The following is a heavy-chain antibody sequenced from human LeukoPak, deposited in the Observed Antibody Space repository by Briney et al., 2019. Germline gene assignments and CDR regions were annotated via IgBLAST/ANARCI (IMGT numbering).Heavy chain of an antibody. CDR2: INTDGSIM. V-gene: IGHV3-74*01. CDR1: GXAFSAYC. D-gene: IGHD2-8*01. J-gene: IGHJ4*02. Sequence: GGSLRLSFAASGXAFSAYCMLWVRQAPGKGLVWVSRINTDGSIMHYADSVKGRFTISRDNAKNTLYLQMNSLIAEDTAIYYCARESYAMGTYWGQGTLVTVSS. CDR3: ARESYAMGTY.